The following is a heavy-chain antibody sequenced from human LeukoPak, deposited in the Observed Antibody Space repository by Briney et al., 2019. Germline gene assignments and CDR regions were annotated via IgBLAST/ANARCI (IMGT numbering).Heavy chain of an antibody. CDR3: ARELISPGAFDI. CDR1: GGSISSSNYY. J-gene: IGHJ3*02. CDR2: IYYSGST. Sequence: PSEALSLTCAVSGGSISSSNYYWSWIRQHPGKGLEWIGYIYYSGSTYYNPSLKSRVTISVDTSKNQFSLKLSSVTAADTAVYYCARELISPGAFDIWGQGTMVTVSS. V-gene: IGHV4-31*11.